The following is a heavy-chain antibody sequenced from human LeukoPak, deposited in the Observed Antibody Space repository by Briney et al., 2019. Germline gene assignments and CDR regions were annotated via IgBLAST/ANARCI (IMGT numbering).Heavy chain of an antibody. Sequence: SETLSLTCAVYGGSFSGYYWSWIRQPPGKGLEWIGEINHSGSTNYNPSLKSRVTISVDTSKNQFSLKLSSVTAADTAVYYCARGITGTSSFLFDYWGQGTLVTVSS. J-gene: IGHJ4*02. CDR2: INHSGST. D-gene: IGHD1-20*01. V-gene: IGHV4-34*01. CDR1: GGSFSGYY. CDR3: ARGITGTSSFLFDY.